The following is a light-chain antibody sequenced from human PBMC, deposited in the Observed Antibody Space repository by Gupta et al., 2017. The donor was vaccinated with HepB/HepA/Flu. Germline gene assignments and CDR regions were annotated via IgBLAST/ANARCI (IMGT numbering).Light chain of an antibody. CDR2: YDS. Sequence: SFVLTQPPSVSVAPGKTAWITCGGNNIGSKSIHWHQQKPGQAPMMVIYYDSDRPSGIPERFSGSNSGNTATLTISRVEAGDEADYYCQVWDSSSDHVIFGGVIKLTVL. J-gene: IGLJ2*01. CDR3: QVWDSSSDHVI. CDR1: NIGSKS. V-gene: IGLV3-21*04.